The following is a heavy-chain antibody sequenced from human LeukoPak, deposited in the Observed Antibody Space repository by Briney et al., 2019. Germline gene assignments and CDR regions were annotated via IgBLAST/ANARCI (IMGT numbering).Heavy chain of an antibody. CDR2: TRYSGST. CDR1: GGSVSSGSYY. D-gene: IGHD3-22*01. J-gene: IGHJ4*02. V-gene: IGHV4-61*01. CDR3: ARDTRSYDKSGFYYFDY. Sequence: SETLSLTCIVSGGSVSSGSYYWSWIRQPPGKGLEWIGYTRYSGSTNYNPSLKGRVTISIDTSKNQFSLKLSSVTAADTAVYYCARDTRSYDKSGFYYFDYWGQGTLVTVSS.